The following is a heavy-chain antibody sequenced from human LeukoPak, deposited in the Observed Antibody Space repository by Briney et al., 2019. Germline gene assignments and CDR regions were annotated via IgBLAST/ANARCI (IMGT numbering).Heavy chain of an antibody. CDR2: IIPILGIA. D-gene: IGHD6-13*01. CDR3: ARGYSSIRAAPGFDP. Sequence: SVKVSCKASGGTFSSYAISWVRQAPGQGLEWMGRIIPILGIANYAQKFQGRVTITADKSTSTAYMELSSLRSEDTAVYYCARGYSSIRAAPGFDPWGQGTLVTVSS. J-gene: IGHJ5*02. CDR1: GGTFSSYA. V-gene: IGHV1-69*04.